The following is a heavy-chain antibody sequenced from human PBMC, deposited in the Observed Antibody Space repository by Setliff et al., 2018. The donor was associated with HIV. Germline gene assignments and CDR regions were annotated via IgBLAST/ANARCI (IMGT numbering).Heavy chain of an antibody. Sequence: SLTCTVSGGSINTGSYYWGWIRQPPGKGLESIGTIYYSGSTYYKSSLKSRLTISVDTSKNQFSLKMSSVTAADTAVYYCARARGPEGYFDSWGRGTLVTVSS. CDR3: ARARGPEGYFDS. J-gene: IGHJ4*02. CDR1: GGSINTGSYY. V-gene: IGHV4-39*07. D-gene: IGHD3-10*01. CDR2: IYYSGST.